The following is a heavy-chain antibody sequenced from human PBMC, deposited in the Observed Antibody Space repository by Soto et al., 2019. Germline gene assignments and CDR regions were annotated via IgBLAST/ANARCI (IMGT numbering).Heavy chain of an antibody. D-gene: IGHD3-22*01. J-gene: IGHJ4*01. CDR1: GFTFSSYA. V-gene: IGHV3-23*01. CDR2: ISGSGGST. Sequence: GGSLRLSCAASGFTFSSYAMSWVRQAPGKGLEWVSAISGSGGSTYYADSVKGRFTISRDDSNNMVYLQMNSLKIEDTAVYYCTTDSYSTIIIVSFDYWGNGTLVTVSS. CDR3: TTDSYSTIIIVSFDY.